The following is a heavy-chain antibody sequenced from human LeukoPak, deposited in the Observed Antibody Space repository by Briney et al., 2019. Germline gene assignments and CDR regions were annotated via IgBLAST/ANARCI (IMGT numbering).Heavy chain of an antibody. CDR2: INQDGSIK. CDR3: ARNLGSQQFDY. CDR1: GFTFSSHW. J-gene: IGHJ4*02. D-gene: IGHD3-16*01. Sequence: EGSLRLSCAASGFTFSSHWIDWVRQAPGKGLEWVANINQDGSIKNFVDSVKGRFIISRDNTKNSVYLEINSLRVEDTAVYYCARNLGSQQFDYWGQGTQVTVSS. V-gene: IGHV3-7*01.